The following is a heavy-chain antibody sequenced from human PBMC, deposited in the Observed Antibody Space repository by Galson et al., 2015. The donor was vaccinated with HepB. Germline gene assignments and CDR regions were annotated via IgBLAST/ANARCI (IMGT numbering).Heavy chain of an antibody. Sequence: SLRLSCADSGFTFSIHPMTWVRQAPGKGLEWVSSISDGGGYNIYYADSVKGRFTISRDNSKNTLYLQMNSLRVEDTAVYYCARILTAAGTTYWGQGTLVIVSP. CDR3: ARILTAAGTTY. CDR2: ISDGGGYNI. V-gene: IGHV3-23*01. CDR1: GFTFSIHP. D-gene: IGHD6-13*01. J-gene: IGHJ4*02.